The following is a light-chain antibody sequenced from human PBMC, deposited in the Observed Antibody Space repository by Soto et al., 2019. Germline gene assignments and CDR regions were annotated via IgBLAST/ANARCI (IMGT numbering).Light chain of an antibody. J-gene: IGLJ2*01. V-gene: IGLV2-14*01. CDR2: DVS. CDR1: SSDVGGYNY. Sequence: QSVLTQPASVSGSPGQSITISCTGTSSDVGGYNYVSWYQQHPGKAHNLIIFDVSNRPSGVSNRFSGSKSGNAASLTISGLQAEYEADYSCSSYPGSNTPVVFGVGTKLTVL. CDR3: SSYPGSNTPVV.